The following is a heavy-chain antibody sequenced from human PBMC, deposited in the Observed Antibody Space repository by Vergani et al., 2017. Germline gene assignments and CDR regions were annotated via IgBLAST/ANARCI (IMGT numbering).Heavy chain of an antibody. J-gene: IGHJ5*02. CDR3: ARHYYDFWSGYYRAYNWFDP. Sequence: QLQLQESGPGLVKPSETLSLTCTVSGGSISSSSYYWGWIRQPPGKGLEWIGSIYYSGSTYYNPSRKSRVPISVDTSKNQFSLKLSSVTAADTAVYYCARHYYDFWSGYYRAYNWFDPWGQGTLVTVSS. V-gene: IGHV4-39*07. D-gene: IGHD3-3*01. CDR2: IYYSGST. CDR1: GGSISSSSYY.